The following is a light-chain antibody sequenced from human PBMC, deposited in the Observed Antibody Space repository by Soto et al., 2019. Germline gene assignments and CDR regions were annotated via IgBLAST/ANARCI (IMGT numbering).Light chain of an antibody. J-gene: IGKJ2*01. CDR2: ASY. CDR3: QHSYITPRWT. Sequence: DIQITQSPSSLSASVGDRVTITCRASQSISSHLNCYQHKPGRPPRLLIFASYILEGGVPSRFSGSGSDTYFTLSIDSLQPEDVATYYCQHSYITPRWTFGQGTKVEI. V-gene: IGKV1-39*01. CDR1: QSISSH.